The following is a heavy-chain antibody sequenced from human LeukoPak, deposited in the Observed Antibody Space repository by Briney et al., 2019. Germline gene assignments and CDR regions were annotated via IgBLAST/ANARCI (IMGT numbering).Heavy chain of an antibody. CDR2: IKSKTDGGTT. V-gene: IGHV3-15*01. CDR1: GFTFSNAW. D-gene: IGHD3-10*01. Sequence: GGSLRLSCAASGFTFSNAWMSWVRQAPGKGLEWVGRIKSKTDGGTTDYAAPVKGRFTISRDDSKNTLYLQMNSLKTEDTAMYYCIVSNYYSSGSYNFDSWGQGTLVTVSS. J-gene: IGHJ4*02. CDR3: IVSNYYSSGSYNFDS.